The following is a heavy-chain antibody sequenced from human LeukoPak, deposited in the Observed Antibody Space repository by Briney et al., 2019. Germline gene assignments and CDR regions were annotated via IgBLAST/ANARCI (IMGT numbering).Heavy chain of an antibody. Sequence: ASVKLSCKASGYTFTSYYMHWVRQAPGQGLEWIGWIHPNSGGTNYAQNLQGRATMTRDTSISTAYMELSRLRSDDTAVYYCARDFWSVYDPLNWFDPWGQGTLVSVSS. V-gene: IGHV1-2*02. D-gene: IGHD3-3*01. CDR3: ARDFWSVYDPLNWFDP. J-gene: IGHJ5*02. CDR2: IHPNSGGT. CDR1: GYTFTSYY.